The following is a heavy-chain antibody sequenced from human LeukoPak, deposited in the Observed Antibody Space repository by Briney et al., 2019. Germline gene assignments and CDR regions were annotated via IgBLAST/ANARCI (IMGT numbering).Heavy chain of an antibody. J-gene: IGHJ6*03. CDR1: GFTVSSNY. V-gene: IGHV3-66*02. CDR3: ARNVPYYYYMDV. Sequence: PGGSLRLSCAASGFTVSSNYMSWVRQAPGKRLEWVSVIYSGGSTYYADSVKGRFTISRDNSKNTLYLQMNSLRAEDTAVYYCARNVPYYYYMDVWGKGTTVTVSS. D-gene: IGHD2-2*01. CDR2: IYSGGST.